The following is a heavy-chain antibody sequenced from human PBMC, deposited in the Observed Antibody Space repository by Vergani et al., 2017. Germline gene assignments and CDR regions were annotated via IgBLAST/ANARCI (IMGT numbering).Heavy chain of an antibody. Sequence: EVQLVESGGGLVQPGGSLRLSCAASGFTFSSYDMHWVRQATGKGLEWVSAIGTAGDTYYPGSVKGRFTISGENAKNSLYLQMNSLRAGDTAVYYCAREGAYDAFDIWGQGTMVTVSS. J-gene: IGHJ3*02. CDR1: GFTFSSYD. V-gene: IGHV3-13*01. CDR2: IGTAGDT. CDR3: AREGAYDAFDI.